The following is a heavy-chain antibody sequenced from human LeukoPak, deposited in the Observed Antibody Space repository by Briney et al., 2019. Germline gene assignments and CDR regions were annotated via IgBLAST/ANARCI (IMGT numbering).Heavy chain of an antibody. CDR2: ISYDGSNK. Sequence: GGSLRLSCAASGFTFSSYGMHWVRQAPGKGLEWVAVISYDGSNKYYADSVKGRFTISRDNSKNTLFLQMNSLRVEDTAVYYCAKDVEGWGQGTLVTVSS. J-gene: IGHJ4*02. CDR3: AKDVEG. CDR1: GFTFSSYG. V-gene: IGHV3-30*18.